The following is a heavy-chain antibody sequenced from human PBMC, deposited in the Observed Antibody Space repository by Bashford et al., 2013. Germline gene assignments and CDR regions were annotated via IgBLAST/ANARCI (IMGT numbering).Heavy chain of an antibody. CDR3: TSFPGGGYDSNGRLFAFDI. CDR2: IRNKANNYAT. D-gene: IGHD5-12*01. Sequence: VRQAPGKGLEWVGRIRNKANNYATGYAASMKGRFTISRDDSKNTAYLQMNSLKTEDTAVYYCTSFPGGGYDSNGRLFAFDIWGQGTMVTVSS. V-gene: IGHV3-73*01. J-gene: IGHJ3*02.